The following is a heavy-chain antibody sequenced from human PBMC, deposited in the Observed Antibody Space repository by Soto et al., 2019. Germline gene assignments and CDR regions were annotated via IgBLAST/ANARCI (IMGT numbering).Heavy chain of an antibody. CDR2: INPTGTMT. J-gene: IGHJ3*02. CDR1: GYTFITSYY. Sequence: ASVKVSCKASGYTFITSYYTHWVRQAPGQGLEWMGIINPTGTMTKYSERFQGRLTMTRDTSTSTDYMELSTLTSEDTAVYFCARDTGYDHDAFDIWGPGTMVTVSS. D-gene: IGHD5-12*01. CDR3: ARDTGYDHDAFDI. V-gene: IGHV1-46*01.